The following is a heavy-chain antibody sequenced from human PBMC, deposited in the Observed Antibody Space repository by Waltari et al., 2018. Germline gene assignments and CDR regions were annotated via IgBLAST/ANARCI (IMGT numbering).Heavy chain of an antibody. D-gene: IGHD1-26*01. CDR1: GYTFTTYA. V-gene: IGHV1-3*01. CDR2: INAGNGNT. J-gene: IGHJ4*02. Sequence: QVQLVQSGAAVKKPGASVKVSCKASGYTFTTYAILWVLPAPGQRLEWMGWINAGNGNTKYSQKFQGRVTITRDTSASTAYMELSSLRSEDTAVYYCARVRSLGATTGGFDYWGQGTLVTVSS. CDR3: ARVRSLGATTGGFDY.